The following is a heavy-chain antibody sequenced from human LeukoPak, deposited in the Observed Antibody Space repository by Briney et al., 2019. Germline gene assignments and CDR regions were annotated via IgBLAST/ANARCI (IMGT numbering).Heavy chain of an antibody. CDR1: GFTFSSYE. Sequence: GGSLRLSCAASGFTFSSYEMNWVRQAPGKGLEWISYSSSSGTSIYYADSVKGRFTVSRGNTKNSLYLQMNSLRAEDTAVYYCARDSPITGSFYYYMDVWGKGTTVTVSS. CDR2: SSSSGTSI. J-gene: IGHJ6*03. V-gene: IGHV3-48*03. D-gene: IGHD1-20*01. CDR3: ARDSPITGSFYYYMDV.